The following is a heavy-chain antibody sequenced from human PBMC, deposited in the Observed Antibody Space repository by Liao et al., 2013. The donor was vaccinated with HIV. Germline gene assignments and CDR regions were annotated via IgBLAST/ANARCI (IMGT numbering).Heavy chain of an antibody. V-gene: IGHV4-39*07. D-gene: IGHD3-22*01. CDR2: IYYSGST. CDR1: GGSISSSSNY. CDR3: ARDRRGFVNWFDP. Sequence: QLQLQESGPGLVKPSETLSLTCTVSGGSISSSSNYWGWIRQPPGKGLEWIGSIYYSGSTYYNPSLKSRVTISIDTSKNQFSLSLSSVTAADTAFYYCARDRRGFVNWFDPWGQGTLVTVSS. J-gene: IGHJ5*02.